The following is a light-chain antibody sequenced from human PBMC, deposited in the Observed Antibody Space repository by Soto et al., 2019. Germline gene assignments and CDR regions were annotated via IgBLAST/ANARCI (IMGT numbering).Light chain of an antibody. V-gene: IGLV2-8*01. Sequence: LTQPPSASGSPGQSVTISCTGTSSDVGGYNYVSWYQQHPGKAPKLMIYEVSKRPSGVPDRFSGSKSGNTASLTVSGLQAEDEADYYCSSYAGSNNSLYVFGTGTKVTVL. J-gene: IGLJ1*01. CDR2: EVS. CDR1: SSDVGGYNY. CDR3: SSYAGSNNSLYV.